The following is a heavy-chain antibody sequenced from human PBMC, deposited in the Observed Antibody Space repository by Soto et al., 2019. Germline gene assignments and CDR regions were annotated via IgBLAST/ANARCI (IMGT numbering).Heavy chain of an antibody. V-gene: IGHV4-34*01. CDR2: INHSGST. D-gene: IGHD4-17*01. Sequence: SETLSLTCAVYGGSFSGYYWSWIRQPPGKGLEWIGEINHSGSTNYNPSLKSRVTISVDTSKNQFSLKLSSVTAADTAVYYCARGRVTTSSLQDFDYWGQ. CDR1: GGSFSGYY. J-gene: IGHJ4*02. CDR3: ARGRVTTSSLQDFDY.